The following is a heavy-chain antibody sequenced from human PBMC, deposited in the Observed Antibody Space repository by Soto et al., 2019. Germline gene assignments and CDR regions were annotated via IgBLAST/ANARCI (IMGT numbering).Heavy chain of an antibody. Sequence: EVQLLESGGGLVQPGGSLRLSCAASGFIFSTYAMNWVRQAPGKGLEWVSAISSSGDSTYYAESVRGWFTISRDNSINTLYLQMSRLRTEDTAVYYCAHPRGYGVFDAVDIWGQGTMVTVSS. D-gene: IGHD4-17*01. J-gene: IGHJ3*02. CDR1: GFIFSTYA. V-gene: IGHV3-23*01. CDR2: ISSSGDST. CDR3: AHPRGYGVFDAVDI.